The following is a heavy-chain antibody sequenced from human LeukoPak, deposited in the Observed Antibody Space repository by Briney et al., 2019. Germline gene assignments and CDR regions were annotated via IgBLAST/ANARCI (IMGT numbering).Heavy chain of an antibody. V-gene: IGHV4-34*01. CDR2: INHSGST. D-gene: IGHD4-17*01. CDR1: GGSFSGYY. CDR3: ARGYGDYAGYYYYYYGMDV. Sequence: SETLSLTCAVYGGSFSGYYWSWIRQPPGKGLERIGEINHSGSTNYNPSLKSRVTISVDTSKNQFSLKLSSVTAADTAVYYCARGYGDYAGYYYYYYGMDVWGQGTTVTVSS. J-gene: IGHJ6*02.